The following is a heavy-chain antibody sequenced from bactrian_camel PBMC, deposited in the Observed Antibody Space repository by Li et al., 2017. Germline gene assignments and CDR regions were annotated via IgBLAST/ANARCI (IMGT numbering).Heavy chain of an antibody. Sequence: HVQLVESGGGSVQAGRSLRLSSVLSGYLYSKYCMAWFRQAPGKEREGVAVISSDGTAVYTESAKGRFTISKDNVKTTLYLEMNSAKLEDTGMYICAAGRRQVVAGTGTSYCSLKPYDFMFWGRGPRSPSP. V-gene: IGHV3S55*01. J-gene: IGHJ4*01. D-gene: IGHD6*01. CDR1: GYLYSKYC. CDR2: ISSDGTA.